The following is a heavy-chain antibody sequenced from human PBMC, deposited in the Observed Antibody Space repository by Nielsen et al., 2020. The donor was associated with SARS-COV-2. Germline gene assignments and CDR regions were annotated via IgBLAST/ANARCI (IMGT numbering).Heavy chain of an antibody. CDR1: GFTFSSYA. D-gene: IGHD2-2*01. Sequence: GESLKISCAASGFTFSSYAMSWVRQAPGKGLEWVSAISGSGGSTYYADSVKGRFTISRDNSKNTLYLQMNSLRAEDTAAYYCARHPREDIVVVPAADAWGQGTLVTVSS. V-gene: IGHV3-23*01. J-gene: IGHJ5*02. CDR3: ARHPREDIVVVPAADA. CDR2: ISGSGGST.